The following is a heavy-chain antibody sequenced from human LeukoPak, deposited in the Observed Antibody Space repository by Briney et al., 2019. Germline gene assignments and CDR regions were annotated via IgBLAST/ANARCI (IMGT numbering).Heavy chain of an antibody. CDR1: GGSISGYY. J-gene: IGHJ4*02. V-gene: IGHV4-59*05. CDR3: ARHGPQGSY. CDR2: IYYSGST. D-gene: IGHD3/OR15-3a*01. Sequence: PSETVSLTCTVSGGSISGYYWSWIRQPAGKGLEWIGSIYYSGSTYYNPSLKSRVTISVDTSKNQFSLKLSSVTAADTAVYYCARHGPQGSYWGQGTLVTVSS.